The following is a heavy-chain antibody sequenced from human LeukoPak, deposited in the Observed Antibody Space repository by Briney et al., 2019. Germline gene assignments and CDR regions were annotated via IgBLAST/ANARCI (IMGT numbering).Heavy chain of an antibody. V-gene: IGHV2-5*01. CDR1: GFSLSTSGVA. CDR3: AHSLYDSSGYYYFDY. CDR2: NYWNDDK. J-gene: IGHJ4*02. D-gene: IGHD3-22*01. Sequence: SGPTLVNPTQTLTLTCTFSGFSLSTSGVAVGWIRQPPGKALGWLALNYWNDDKRYSPSLKSRLTITKDTSKYRVVLTMTNMDPVDTATYYCAHSLYDSSGYYYFDYWGQGTLVTVSS.